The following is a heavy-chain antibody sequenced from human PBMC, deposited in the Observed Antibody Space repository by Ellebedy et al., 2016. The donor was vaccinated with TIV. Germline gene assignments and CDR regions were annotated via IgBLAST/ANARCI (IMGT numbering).Heavy chain of an antibody. Sequence: AASVKVSCKASGYTFSSYGLTWVRQAPGHGLEWMGWISASDGNPTSAQKSQDRVSMITDTSTRKIYMELRRLRSDDTAVYYCARDRGLIEEVWSGYGNWFFDLWGRGTLVTVSS. D-gene: IGHD3-3*01. CDR1: GYTFSSYG. CDR3: ARDRGLIEEVWSGYGNWFFDL. CDR2: ISASDGNP. J-gene: IGHJ2*01. V-gene: IGHV1-18*01.